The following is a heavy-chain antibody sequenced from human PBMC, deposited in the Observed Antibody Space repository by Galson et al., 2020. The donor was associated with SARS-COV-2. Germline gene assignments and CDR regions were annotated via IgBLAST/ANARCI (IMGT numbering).Heavy chain of an antibody. J-gene: IGHJ4*02. V-gene: IGHV3-23*01. CDR1: GFTFRSYG. D-gene: IGHD3-22*01. CDR3: AKVYDVTMVVAAAFGY. CDR2: ISGAGGNT. Sequence: GGSLRLSCAASGFTFRSYGMNWVRQAPGKGLEWVAAISGAGGNTYYADSVKGRFTISRDNPKNTLYLQMNSLRAEDTALYYCAKVYDVTMVVAAAFGYWGQGTRLTVSS.